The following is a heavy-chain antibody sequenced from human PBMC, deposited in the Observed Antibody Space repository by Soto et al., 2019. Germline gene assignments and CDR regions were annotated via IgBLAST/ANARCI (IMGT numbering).Heavy chain of an antibody. CDR2: IIPIFGTA. D-gene: IGHD3-3*01. J-gene: IGHJ4*02. V-gene: IGHV1-69*13. CDR1: GGTFSSYA. CDR3: ARVVGLRYYDFWSGPFDY. Sequence: ASVKVSCKASGGTFSSYAISWVRQAPGQGLEWMGGIIPIFGTANYAQKFQGRVTITADESTSTAYMELSSLRSEDTAVYYCARVVGLRYYDFWSGPFDYWGQGTLVTVSS.